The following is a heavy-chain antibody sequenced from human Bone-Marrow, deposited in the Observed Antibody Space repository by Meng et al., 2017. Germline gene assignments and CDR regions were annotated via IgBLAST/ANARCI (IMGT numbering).Heavy chain of an antibody. CDR2: FHHSGTT. V-gene: IGHV4-4*02. J-gene: IGHJ4*02. CDR1: GGSVSSGYW. D-gene: IGHD6-19*01. Sequence: QVQLQESVPGLVEPSGPLSLTCGVSGGSVSSGYWGTWVRPPPGKGLEWIGEFHHSGTTNYNPSLRSRVTISVDTSKNQFSLRLTSVTAADTAVYYCAASPGWWRIDSWGQGTLVTVSS. CDR3: AASPGWWRIDS.